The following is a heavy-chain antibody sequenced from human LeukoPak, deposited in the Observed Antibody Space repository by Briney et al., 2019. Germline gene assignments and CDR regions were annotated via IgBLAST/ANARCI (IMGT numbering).Heavy chain of an antibody. CDR2: IYYSGST. Sequence: SETLSLTCTVSGGSISSYYWSWIRQPLGKGLEWIGYIYYSGSTNYNPSLKSRVTISVDTSKNQFSLKLSSVTAADTAVYYCARAPPLGYYYMDVWGKGTTVTVSS. CDR3: ARAPPLGYYYMDV. V-gene: IGHV4-59*01. J-gene: IGHJ6*03. CDR1: GGSISSYY.